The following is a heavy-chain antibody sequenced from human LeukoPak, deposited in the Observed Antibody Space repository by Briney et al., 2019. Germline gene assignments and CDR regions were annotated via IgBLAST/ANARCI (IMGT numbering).Heavy chain of an antibody. CDR1: GYTVTGYY. V-gene: IGHV1-2*02. CDR2: INPNSGGT. D-gene: IGHD2-8*01. CDR3: AISRGVYAYNWFDP. J-gene: IGHJ5*02. Sequence: ASVKVSCKASGYTVTGYYMHWVRQATGQGREWMGWINPNSGGTNYAQKFQGRVTMTRDTSISTAYMELSRLRSDDTAVYYCAISRGVYAYNWFDPWGQGTLVTVSS.